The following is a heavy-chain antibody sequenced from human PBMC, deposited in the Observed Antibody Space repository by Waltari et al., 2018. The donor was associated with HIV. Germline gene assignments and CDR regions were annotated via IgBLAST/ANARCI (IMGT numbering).Heavy chain of an antibody. CDR2: IIPIIGTA. J-gene: IGHJ4*02. CDR1: GGTFSSYA. D-gene: IGHD5-18*01. V-gene: IGHV1-69*01. Sequence: QVQLVQSGAEVKKPGSSVKVSCKASGGTFSSYAISWVRQAPGQGLEWMGGIIPIIGTANYTQKFQGRVTITADESTSTAYMELSSLRSEDTTVYYCARGSRYSYGTEAPFDYWSQGTLVTVSS. CDR3: ARGSRYSYGTEAPFDY.